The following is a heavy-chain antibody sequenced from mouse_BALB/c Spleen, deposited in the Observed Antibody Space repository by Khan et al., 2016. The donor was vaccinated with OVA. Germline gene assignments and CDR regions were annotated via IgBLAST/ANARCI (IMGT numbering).Heavy chain of an antibody. D-gene: IGHD2-14*01. Sequence: EVQLQESGPSLVQPSQTLSLTCSVTVDSISSGYWSWIRKFPGNKLEYMGYMISSGYTYYNPSLKSRISITRHTSNNQYYLQLNSVTTEDTATYYCARSTYRYAFAYWGQGTLVTVSA. CDR1: VDSISSGY. CDR2: MISSGYT. V-gene: IGHV3-8*02. J-gene: IGHJ3*01. CDR3: ARSTYRYAFAY.